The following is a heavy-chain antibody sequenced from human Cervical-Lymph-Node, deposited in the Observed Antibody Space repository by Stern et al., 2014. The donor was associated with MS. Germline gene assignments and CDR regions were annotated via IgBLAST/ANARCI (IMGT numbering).Heavy chain of an antibody. CDR3: ARQRYFDY. J-gene: IGHJ4*02. CDR2: IFPGSPNL. CDR1: GYTFTSYW. V-gene: IGHV5-51*01. Sequence: EVQLVESGPEVKRPGESLKISCQASGYTFTSYWIGWVRQMPGKGLEWPAIIFPGSPNLRYSPSFQGQVTISADKSSSTAYLQWNNLKASDTAIYYCARQRYFDYWGQGTLVTVSS.